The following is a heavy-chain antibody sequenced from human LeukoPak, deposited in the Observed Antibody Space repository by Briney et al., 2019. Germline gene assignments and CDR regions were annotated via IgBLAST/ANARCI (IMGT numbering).Heavy chain of an antibody. CDR2: IYLGDSDT. CDR3: ARCNYDILTGCPLGDMYYYYYGMDV. D-gene: IGHD3-9*01. V-gene: IGHV5-51*01. Sequence: GESLKISCKGSGYSFTSYWIGWVRQMPGKGLEWMGIIYLGDSDTRYSPSFQGQVTISADKSISTAYLQWSSLKASDTAMYYCARCNYDILTGCPLGDMYYYYYGMDVWGQGTTVTVSS. CDR1: GYSFTSYW. J-gene: IGHJ6*02.